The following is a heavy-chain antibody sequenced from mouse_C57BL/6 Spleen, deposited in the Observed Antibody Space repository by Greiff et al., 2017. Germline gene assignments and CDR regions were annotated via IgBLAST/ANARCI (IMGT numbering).Heavy chain of an antibody. Sequence: EVKVVESGPELVKPGASVKISCKASGYSFTGYFMNWVKQSHGKSLEWIGRINPYNGDTFYNQKFKGKATLTVDKSSSTAHMELLSLTSEDFAVYYCARNYDYDGSYWYFDVWGTGTTVTVSS. V-gene: IGHV1-37*01. CDR2: INPYNGDT. CDR3: ARNYDYDGSYWYFDV. D-gene: IGHD2-4*01. J-gene: IGHJ1*03. CDR1: GYSFTGYF.